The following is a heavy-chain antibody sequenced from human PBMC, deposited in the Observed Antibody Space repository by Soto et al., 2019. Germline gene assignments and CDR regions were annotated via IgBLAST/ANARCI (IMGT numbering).Heavy chain of an antibody. CDR3: ARDMHAGFTHYFAP. D-gene: IGHD1-26*01. CDR1: GGSVSSGSYY. Sequence: PSETLSLTCTVSGGSVSSGSYYWSWIRQPPGKGLEGIGYIYYSGSTNYNPSLKSRVTISVDTSKNQFSLKLSSVTAADTAVYYCARDMHAGFTHYFAPWGQGTLVTVSS. J-gene: IGHJ5*02. V-gene: IGHV4-61*01. CDR2: IYYSGST.